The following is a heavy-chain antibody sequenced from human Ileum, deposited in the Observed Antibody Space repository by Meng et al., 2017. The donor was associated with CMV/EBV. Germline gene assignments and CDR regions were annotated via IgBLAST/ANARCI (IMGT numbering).Heavy chain of an antibody. CDR1: GFTFSSYT. CDR2: INVDGSAT. CDR3: VSAVDVPSLEFFQY. Sequence: VQLVGFGGGVVQPGRSLRLSCAASGFTFSSYTMHWVRRVPGTGLMWVSRINVDGSATTYADSVKGRFTISRDNAKNTLYLDMKSLRAEDTGIYYCVSAVDVPSLEFFQYWGRGTLVTVSS. D-gene: IGHD2-2*01. V-gene: IGHV3-74*02. J-gene: IGHJ1*01.